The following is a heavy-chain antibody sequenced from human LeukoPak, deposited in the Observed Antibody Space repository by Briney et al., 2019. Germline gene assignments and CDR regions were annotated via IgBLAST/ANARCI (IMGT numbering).Heavy chain of an antibody. CDR3: ARDPIQAYCGGDCYSDWFDP. V-gene: IGHV1-2*02. CDR2: INPNSGGT. D-gene: IGHD2-21*02. J-gene: IGHJ5*02. CDR1: GYTFTVYY. Sequence: GASVTVSFKASGYTFTVYYMHWVRQAPGQGGEWMGWINPNSGGTNYAQKFQGRVTMTRDTSISTAYMELSRLRSDDTAVYYCARDPIQAYCGGDCYSDWFDPWGQGTLVTVSS.